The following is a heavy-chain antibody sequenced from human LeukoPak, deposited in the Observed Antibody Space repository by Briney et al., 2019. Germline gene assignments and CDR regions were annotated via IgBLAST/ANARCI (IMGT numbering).Heavy chain of an antibody. CDR3: AREGDYDYVWGSYRYPPAFDY. CDR2: ISYDGSNK. V-gene: IGHV3-30-3*01. CDR1: GFTFSSYA. Sequence: GGSLRLSCAASGFTFSSYAMHWVRQAPGKGLEWVAVISYDGSNKYYADSVKGRFTISRDNSKNTLYLQTNSLRAEDTAVYYCAREGDYDYVWGSYRYPPAFDYWGQGTLVTVSS. J-gene: IGHJ4*02. D-gene: IGHD3-16*02.